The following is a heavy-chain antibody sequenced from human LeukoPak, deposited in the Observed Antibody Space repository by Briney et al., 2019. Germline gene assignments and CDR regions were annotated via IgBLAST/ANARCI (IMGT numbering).Heavy chain of an antibody. CDR3: AKDFDYYDSSGYVDY. Sequence: GGSLRLSCAASGFTFSSYAMHWVRQAPGKGLEWVAVISYDESNKYYADSVKGRFTISRDNSKNTLYLQMNSLRAEDTAVYYCAKDFDYYDSSGYVDYWGQGTLVTVSS. CDR1: GFTFSSYA. J-gene: IGHJ4*02. V-gene: IGHV3-30-3*01. CDR2: ISYDESNK. D-gene: IGHD3-22*01.